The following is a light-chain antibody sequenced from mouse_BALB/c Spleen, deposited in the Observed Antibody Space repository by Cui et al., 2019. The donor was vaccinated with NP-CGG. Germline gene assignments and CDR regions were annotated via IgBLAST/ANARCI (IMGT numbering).Light chain of an antibody. Sequence: QAVVTQESALTTSPGETVTLTCRSSTRAFTIITYANWVQAKPDHLFTGLIGGTNNRAPGVPAIFSGPLIGDKAALPITGAQTEDEAIYFCALWYSNHWVFGGGTKLTVL. V-gene: IGLV1*01. CDR2: GTN. J-gene: IGLJ1*01. CDR3: ALWYSNHWV. CDR1: TRAFTIITY.